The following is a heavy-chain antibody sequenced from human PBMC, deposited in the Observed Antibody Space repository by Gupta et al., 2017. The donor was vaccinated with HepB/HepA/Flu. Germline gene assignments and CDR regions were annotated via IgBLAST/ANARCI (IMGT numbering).Heavy chain of an antibody. Sequence: EVQLVQSGAEVKKSGESLKISCSVSGYTFTNYWTAWVRQVPGKGLEWMGFTYPGDFDTRYSPSFKGQVTISADTSTSTAHLQWTSLKASDSGTYYCARLYWGTTHYYGMDVWGQGTAVTVS. J-gene: IGHJ6*02. CDR1: GYTFTNYW. CDR3: ARLYWGTTHYYGMDV. CDR2: TYPGDFDT. V-gene: IGHV5-51*01. D-gene: IGHD3-16*01.